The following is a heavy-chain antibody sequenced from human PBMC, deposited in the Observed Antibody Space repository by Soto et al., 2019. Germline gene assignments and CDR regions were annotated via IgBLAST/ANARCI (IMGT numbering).Heavy chain of an antibody. J-gene: IGHJ4*02. CDR3: ARDHGNIAAAGSVGGFAGDH. V-gene: IGHV3-21*01. CDR2: ISSSSSYI. Sequence: GGSLRLSCAASGFTFSSYSMNWVRQAPGKGLEWVSSISSSSSYIYYADSVKGRFTISRDNAKNSLYLQMNSLRAEDTAVYYCARDHGNIAAAGSVGGFAGDHWGQGTLVTVSS. D-gene: IGHD6-13*01. CDR1: GFTFSSYS.